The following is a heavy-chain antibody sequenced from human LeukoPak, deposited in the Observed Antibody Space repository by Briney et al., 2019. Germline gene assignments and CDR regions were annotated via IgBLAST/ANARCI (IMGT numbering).Heavy chain of an antibody. D-gene: IGHD6-19*01. CDR2: ISAYNGNT. V-gene: IGHV1-18*01. CDR3: ARDLHSSGWYHYFDY. J-gene: IGHJ4*02. Sequence: ASVKVSCKASGYTFTSYGISWVRQAPGQGLEWMGWISAYNGNTNYAQKLQGRVTMTTDTSTSTAYMELRSLRSDDTAVFYCARDLHSSGWYHYFDYWGQGTLVTVSS. CDR1: GYTFTSYG.